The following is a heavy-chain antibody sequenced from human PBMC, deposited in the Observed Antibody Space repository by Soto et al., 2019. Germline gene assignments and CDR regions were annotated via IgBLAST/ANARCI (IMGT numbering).Heavy chain of an antibody. CDR1: GGSFSGYY. CDR2: INHSGST. V-gene: IGHV4-34*01. J-gene: IGHJ4*02. Sequence: SETLSLTCAVYGGSFSGYYWSWIRQPPGKGLEWIGEINHSGSTNYNPSLKSRVTISVDTSKNQFSLKLSSVTAADTAVYYCARFPSSDYGDPTTVSWGQGTLVTVSS. D-gene: IGHD4-17*01. CDR3: ARFPSSDYGDPTTVS.